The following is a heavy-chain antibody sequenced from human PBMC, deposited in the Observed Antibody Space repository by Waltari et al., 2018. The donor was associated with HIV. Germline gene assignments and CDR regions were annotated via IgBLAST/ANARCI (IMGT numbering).Heavy chain of an antibody. V-gene: IGHV4-34*01. CDR1: GESFSRFF. Sequence: VILQQWGEGWLKPSETLSLTCAVYGESFSRFFWPWVRQPQGQGLEWIGEIDQGGDTKYNPSLKSRAAISLDTSKNQFSLKLNSASAADTALYYCARGHGHCTGASCYSYALDIWGQGTMVLVS. J-gene: IGHJ3*02. CDR3: ARGHGHCTGASCYSYALDI. D-gene: IGHD2-15*01. CDR2: IDQGGDT.